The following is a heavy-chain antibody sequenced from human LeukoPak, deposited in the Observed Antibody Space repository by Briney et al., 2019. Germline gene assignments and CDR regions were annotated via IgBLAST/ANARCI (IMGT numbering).Heavy chain of an antibody. D-gene: IGHD3-10*02. V-gene: IGHV3-48*04. CDR3: AELGITMIGGV. Sequence: GGSLRLSCAASGFTFSRFNMNWVRQAPGKGLEWVSYISSSSSTIYYADSVKGRFTISRDNAKNSLYLQMNSLRAEDTAVYYCAELGITMIGGVWGKGTTVTISS. CDR1: GFTFSRFN. CDR2: ISSSSSTI. J-gene: IGHJ6*04.